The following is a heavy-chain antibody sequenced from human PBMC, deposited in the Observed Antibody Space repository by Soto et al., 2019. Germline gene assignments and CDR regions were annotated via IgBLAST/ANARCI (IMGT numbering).Heavy chain of an antibody. CDR2: IYYSGST. J-gene: IGHJ4*02. V-gene: IGHV4-59*01. CDR1: GGSISGYY. Sequence: QVQLQESGPGLVKPSETLSLTCTVSGGSISGYYWSWIRQPPGKGLEWIGYIYYSGSTNYNPSLRSRIIISVDTSKNQFSLKLTSVTAADTAVYYCARGSWLLRVGADYWGQGALVTVSS. D-gene: IGHD1-26*01. CDR3: ARGSWLLRVGADY.